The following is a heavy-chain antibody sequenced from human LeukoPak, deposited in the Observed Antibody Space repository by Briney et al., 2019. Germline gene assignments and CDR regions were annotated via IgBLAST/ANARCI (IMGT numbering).Heavy chain of an antibody. CDR1: GYTFTGYY. V-gene: IGHV1-2*02. J-gene: IGHJ5*02. CDR2: INPNSGGT. D-gene: IGHD6-13*01. CDR3: ARGIAAAGNYDWFDP. Sequence: ASVKVSCKASGYTFTGYYMRWVRQAPGQGLEWMGWINPNSGGTNYAQKFQGRVTMTRDTSISTAYMEPSRLRSDDTAVYYRARGIAAAGNYDWFDPWGQGTLVTVSS.